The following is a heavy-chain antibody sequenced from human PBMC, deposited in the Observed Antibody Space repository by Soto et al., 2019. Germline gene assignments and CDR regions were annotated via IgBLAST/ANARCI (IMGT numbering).Heavy chain of an antibody. V-gene: IGHV1-69*02. CDR1: GGTFSSYT. D-gene: IGHD2-15*01. CDR3: ASGPCSGGSCYLGGFYGMDV. CDR2: IIPILGIA. J-gene: IGHJ6*02. Sequence: QVQLVQSGAEVKKPGSSVKVSCKASGGTFSSYTISWVRQAPGQGLEWMGRIIPILGIANYAQKFQGRVTITADKSMSTAYMELSSLRSEDTAVYYCASGPCSGGSCYLGGFYGMDVWGQGTTVTVSS.